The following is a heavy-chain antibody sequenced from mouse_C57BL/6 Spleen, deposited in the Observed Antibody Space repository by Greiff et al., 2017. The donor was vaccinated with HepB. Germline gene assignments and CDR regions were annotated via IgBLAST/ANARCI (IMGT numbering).Heavy chain of an antibody. CDR2: ISSGSSTI. V-gene: IGHV5-17*01. Sequence: EVKLMESGGGLVKPGGSLKLSCAASGFTFSDYGMHWVRQAPEKGLEWVAYISSGSSTIYYADTVKGRFTISRDNAKNTLFLQMTSLRSEDTAMYYCARLGPRTTVGDYWGQGTTLTVSS. J-gene: IGHJ2*01. CDR1: GFTFSDYG. D-gene: IGHD1-1*01. CDR3: ARLGPRTTVGDY.